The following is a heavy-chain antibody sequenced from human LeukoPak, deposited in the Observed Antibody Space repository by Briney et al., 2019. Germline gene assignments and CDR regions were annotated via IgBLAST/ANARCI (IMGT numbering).Heavy chain of an antibody. CDR3: ARWYSSGWYSDY. D-gene: IGHD6-19*01. Sequence: GGSLGLSCAASGFSFSTYSMIWVRQAPGKGLEWVSSVSGTSEYIYYADSVRGRFTISRDNAKHTVHLQMNSLRAEDTAVYYCARWYSSGWYSDYWGQGTLVTVSS. CDR1: GFSFSTYS. CDR2: VSGTSEYI. J-gene: IGHJ4*02. V-gene: IGHV3-21*06.